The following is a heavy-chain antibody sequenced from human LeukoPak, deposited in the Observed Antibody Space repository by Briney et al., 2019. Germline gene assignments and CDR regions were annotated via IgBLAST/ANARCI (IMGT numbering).Heavy chain of an antibody. Sequence: SETLSLTCTVSGASISNLYLSWIRQPAGKGLEWIGRLYDSGSTNYNPSLKSRVTISVDTSKNQFSLKLSSVTAADTAVYYCARTTEAHSWRTRYYDYYMDVWGKGTTVTVSS. D-gene: IGHD6-13*01. J-gene: IGHJ6*03. V-gene: IGHV4-4*07. CDR3: ARTTEAHSWRTRYYDYYMDV. CDR1: GASISNLY. CDR2: LYDSGST.